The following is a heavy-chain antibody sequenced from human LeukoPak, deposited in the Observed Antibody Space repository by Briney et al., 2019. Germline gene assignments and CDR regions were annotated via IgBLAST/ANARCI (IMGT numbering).Heavy chain of an antibody. V-gene: IGHV1-2*02. CDR2: INPNSGGT. CDR1: GYTFTGYY. J-gene: IGHJ4*02. D-gene: IGHD5-12*01. CDR3: ARGRGYSGYDPLRPLDY. Sequence: ASVKVSCKASGYTFTGYYMHWVRQAPGQGLEWMGWINPNSGGTNYGRVTMTRDTSISTAYMELSRLRSDDTAVYYCARGRGYSGYDPLRPLDYWGQGTLVTVSS.